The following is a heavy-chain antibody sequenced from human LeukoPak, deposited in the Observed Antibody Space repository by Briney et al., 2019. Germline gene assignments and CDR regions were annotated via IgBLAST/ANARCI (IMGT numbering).Heavy chain of an antibody. CDR3: AGYDGSSGYFDY. J-gene: IGHJ4*02. D-gene: IGHD3-22*01. V-gene: IGHV4-31*03. CDR1: GGSISSGGYY. CDR2: IDYSGST. Sequence: SETLSLTCTVSGGSISSGGYYWSWIRQHPGKGLEWIGYIDYSGSTNYNPSLKSRVIISVDTSKNQFSLKLSSVTAADTAVYYCAGYDGSSGYFDYWGQGTLVTVSS.